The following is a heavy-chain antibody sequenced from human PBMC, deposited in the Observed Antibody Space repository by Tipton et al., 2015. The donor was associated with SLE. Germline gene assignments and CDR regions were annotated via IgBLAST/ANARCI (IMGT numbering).Heavy chain of an antibody. CDR3: AKVLRDYYSGMDV. CDR2: ISGSGGTT. CDR1: GFTFSSYA. D-gene: IGHD3-10*01. Sequence: GSLRLSCAASGFTFSSYAMSWVRQAPGKGLQWVSNISGSGGTTHYADSVKGRLTVSRDNSKSTLYLQMNSLRAEDTAVYYCAKVLRDYYSGMDVWGQGTTVTVSS. J-gene: IGHJ6*02. V-gene: IGHV3-23*01.